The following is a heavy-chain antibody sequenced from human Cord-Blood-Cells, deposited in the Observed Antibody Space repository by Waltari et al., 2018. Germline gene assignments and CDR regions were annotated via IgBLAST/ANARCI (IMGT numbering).Heavy chain of an antibody. CDR1: GAPFSSLP. V-gene: IGHV1-69*12. J-gene: IGHJ4*02. CDR2: IIPIFGTA. D-gene: IGHD3-3*01. Sequence: QGQRVRSGAGWRKPGSRLKLPGRLSGAPFSSLPTSWVRQAPGQGLEWMGGIIPIFGTANYAQKFQGRVTITADESTSTAYMELSSLRSEDTAVYYCASNQYYDFWSGYSLDYWGQGTLVTVSS. CDR3: ASNQYYDFWSGYSLDY.